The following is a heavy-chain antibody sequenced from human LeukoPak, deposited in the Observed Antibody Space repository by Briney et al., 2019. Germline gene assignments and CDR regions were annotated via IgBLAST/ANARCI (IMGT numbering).Heavy chain of an antibody. J-gene: IGHJ4*02. CDR1: GFTVSSSY. D-gene: IGHD5-18*01. CDR2: IYSGGST. Sequence: PGGSLRLSCAASGFTVSSSYMSWVRQAPGKGLEWVSLIYSGGSTYYAASVKGRFTISRDNSKNTLYLQMNSLRPEDTVVYYCAKGYNYAYEYWGQGTLVTVSS. V-gene: IGHV3-53*01. CDR3: AKGYNYAYEY.